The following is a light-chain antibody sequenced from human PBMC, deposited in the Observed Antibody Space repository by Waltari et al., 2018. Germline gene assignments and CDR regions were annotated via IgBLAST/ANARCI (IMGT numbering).Light chain of an antibody. CDR2: GAS. CDR3: QHYVRLPAT. CDR1: QSFSRS. J-gene: IGKJ1*01. V-gene: IGKV3-20*01. Sequence: IVLTQSPGTLSLSPGERATLSCRASQSFSRSLAWYQQKPGQAPNLLIYGASTRATGIPDRFTGSGSGTDFSLTISSLEPEDFAIYFCQHYVRLPATFGQGTKVEIK.